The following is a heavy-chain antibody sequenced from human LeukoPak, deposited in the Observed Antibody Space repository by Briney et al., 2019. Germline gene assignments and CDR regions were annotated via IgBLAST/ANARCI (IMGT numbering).Heavy chain of an antibody. CDR2: INHSGST. J-gene: IGHJ4*02. D-gene: IGHD6-19*01. CDR1: DGSLNGYY. CDR3: ARIAVAGTIYY. Sequence: SETLSLTCAVYDGSLNGYYWSWIRQPPGKGLEWIGEINHSGSTNYNPSLKSRVTISVDTSKNEFSLKLSSVTAADTAVYYCARIAVAGTIYYWGQGTLVTVSS. V-gene: IGHV4-34*01.